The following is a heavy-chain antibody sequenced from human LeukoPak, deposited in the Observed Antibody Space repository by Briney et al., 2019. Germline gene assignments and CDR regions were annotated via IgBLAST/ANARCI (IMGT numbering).Heavy chain of an antibody. D-gene: IGHD2-21*01. CDR1: GFTFSSYS. Sequence: GGSLRLSCAASGFTFSSYSMNWVRQAPGKGLEWVSSISSSSSYIYYADSVKGRFTISRDNAKNSLYLQMNSQRAEDTAVYYCARAIVGFDAFDIWGQGTMVTVSS. CDR3: ARAIVGFDAFDI. V-gene: IGHV3-21*01. CDR2: ISSSSSYI. J-gene: IGHJ3*02.